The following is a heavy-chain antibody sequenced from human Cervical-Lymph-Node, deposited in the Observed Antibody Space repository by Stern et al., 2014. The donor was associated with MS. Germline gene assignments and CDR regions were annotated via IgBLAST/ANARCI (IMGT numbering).Heavy chain of an antibody. V-gene: IGHV1-8*01. Sequence: QMQLVQSGAEVKKPGASVRVSCKASGYTFSSYNINWVRPAPGLGLEWMGWMNPKSGNTGSEQKFQGRVTLTTTTSTKTVYIELSSLRPEDTAVYYCARGHCSSDNCFDYYGLDVWGQGTAVTVSS. CDR2: MNPKSGNT. CDR1: GYTFSSYN. D-gene: IGHD2-2*01. CDR3: ARGHCSSDNCFDYYGLDV. J-gene: IGHJ6*02.